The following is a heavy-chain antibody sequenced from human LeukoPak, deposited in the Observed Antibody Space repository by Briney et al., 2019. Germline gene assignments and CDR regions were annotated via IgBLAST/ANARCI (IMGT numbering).Heavy chain of an antibody. CDR2: INHSGST. Sequence: SETLSLTCAVYGGSFSGYYWSWIRQPPGKGLEWIGEINHSGSTNYNPSLKSRVTTSVDTSKNQFSLKLSSVTAADTAVYYCARGRVGATPRRYYFDYWGQGTLVTVSS. CDR3: ARGRVGATPRRYYFDY. D-gene: IGHD1-26*01. CDR1: GGSFSGYY. J-gene: IGHJ4*02. V-gene: IGHV4-34*01.